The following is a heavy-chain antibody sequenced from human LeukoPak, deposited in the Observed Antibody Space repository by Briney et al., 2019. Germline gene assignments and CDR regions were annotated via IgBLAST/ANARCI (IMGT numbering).Heavy chain of an antibody. Sequence: SETLSLTCTVSGYSISSGHYWGWIRQPPGKWLEWIGSMYHSGSTYYNPPLKSRVTISEDTSKNQFSLKLRSVTAADTAVYYCARGPRFGELLWHWFDPWGQGTLVTVSS. CDR2: MYHSGST. CDR3: ARGPRFGELLWHWFDP. D-gene: IGHD3-10*01. CDR1: GYSISSGHY. J-gene: IGHJ5*02. V-gene: IGHV4-38-2*02.